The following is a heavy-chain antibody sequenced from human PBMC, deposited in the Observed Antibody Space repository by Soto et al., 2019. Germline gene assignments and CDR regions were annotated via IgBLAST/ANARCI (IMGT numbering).Heavy chain of an antibody. CDR3: ARRRGYCSSTSCFGGSWFDP. CDR2: LNHNSRGT. Sequence: RASVPVSCKASGYTFTGYYMHWVRQAPGQGLEGMGWLNHNSRGTNYAQKFQGSVTMTRDTSISTAYMELSRLRSDDTAVYYCARRRGYCSSTSCFGGSWFDPWGQGTLVTVSS. V-gene: IGHV1-2*02. CDR1: GYTFTGYY. J-gene: IGHJ5*02. D-gene: IGHD2-2*01.